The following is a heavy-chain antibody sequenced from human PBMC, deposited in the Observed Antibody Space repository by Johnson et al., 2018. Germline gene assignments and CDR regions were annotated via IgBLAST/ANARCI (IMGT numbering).Heavy chain of an antibody. V-gene: IGHV3-20*04. J-gene: IGHJ3*02. Sequence: VQLGQCGGGEVRAGGSLGLSCAASGFTFDNYGMNWVRQAPWRGLEWVSHIHWNGGSSGYGDSVKGRFTISRDNAKNSLYLQMNSLRAEDTAFYYCARARGYGDGYAFDIWGHGTLVTVSA. CDR1: GFTFDNYG. D-gene: IGHD4-17*01. CDR3: ARARGYGDGYAFDI. CDR2: IHWNGGSS.